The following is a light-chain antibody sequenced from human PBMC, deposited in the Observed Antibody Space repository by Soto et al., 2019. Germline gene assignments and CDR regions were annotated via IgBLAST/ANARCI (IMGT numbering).Light chain of an antibody. CDR3: CSYAGRSNVV. V-gene: IGLV2-23*01. CDR2: EGS. Sequence: QPVLTQSASVSGSPGQSITISCTGTSSDVGSYNLVSWYQQHPGKAPKLMIYEGSKRPSGVSNRFSGSKSGNTASLTISGLQAEDEADYYCCSYAGRSNVVFGGGTKLTVL. CDR1: SSDVGSYNL. J-gene: IGLJ2*01.